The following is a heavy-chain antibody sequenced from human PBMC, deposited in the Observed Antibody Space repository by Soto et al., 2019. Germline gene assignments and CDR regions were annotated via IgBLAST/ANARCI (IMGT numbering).Heavy chain of an antibody. V-gene: IGHV1-69*13. CDR1: GGTFSSHA. D-gene: IGHD5-18*01. Sequence: ASVKVSCKASGGTFSSHAISWVRQAPGQGLEWMGGIIPFFKATNYAQKFQGRVTITADESTSTAYMELSSLRSEDTAVYYCASVVDTAMAQPSFWGQGTLVTVSS. J-gene: IGHJ4*02. CDR3: ASVVDTAMAQPSF. CDR2: IIPFFKAT.